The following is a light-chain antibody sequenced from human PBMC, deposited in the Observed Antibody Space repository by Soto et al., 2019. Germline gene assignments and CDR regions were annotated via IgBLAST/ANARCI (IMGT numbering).Light chain of an antibody. Sequence: EIVMTQSPATLSVSPGERATLSCRASQSVSSNLAWYQQKPGQAPRLLIYGASTRATGIPARFSGSGSGTEFPLTIGSLQSEDFAVYYCQQYDYWPPYTFGQGTNLEIK. CDR3: QQYDYWPPYT. V-gene: IGKV3-15*01. CDR2: GAS. CDR1: QSVSSN. J-gene: IGKJ2*01.